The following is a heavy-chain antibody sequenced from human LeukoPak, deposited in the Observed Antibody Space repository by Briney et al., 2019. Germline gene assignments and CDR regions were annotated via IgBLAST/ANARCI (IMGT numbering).Heavy chain of an antibody. CDR1: GGSISSYY. CDR2: IYYSGST. V-gene: IGHV4-59*01. J-gene: IGHJ6*02. CDR3: ARTPGGKYYYVMDV. D-gene: IGHD4-23*01. Sequence: SETLSLTCTVSGGSISSYYWSWIRQPPGKGLEWIGYIYYSGSTNYNPSLKSRVTISVDTSKNQFSLKLSSVTAADTAVYYCARTPGGKYYYVMDVWGQGTTVTV.